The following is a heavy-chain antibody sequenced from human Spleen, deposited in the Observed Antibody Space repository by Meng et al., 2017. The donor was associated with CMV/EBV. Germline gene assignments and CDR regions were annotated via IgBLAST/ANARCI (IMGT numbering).Heavy chain of an antibody. CDR2: IYYSGNT. CDR3: ARLSGSSHFDY. D-gene: IGHD6-19*01. CDR1: GGSISSSSYY. V-gene: IGHV4-39*01. J-gene: IGHJ4*02. Sequence: GSLRLSCTVSGGSISSSSYYWGWIRQPPGKGLEWIGNIYYSGNTYHNPSLKSRLTISVDTSKNQLSLKLSSVTAADTAVYYCARLSGSSHFDYWGQGTLVTVSS.